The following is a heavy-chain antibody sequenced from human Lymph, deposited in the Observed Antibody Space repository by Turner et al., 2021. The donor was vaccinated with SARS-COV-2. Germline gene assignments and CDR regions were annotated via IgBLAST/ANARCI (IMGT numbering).Heavy chain of an antibody. Sequence: QVHLVESGGGVVQPGRSLRLSCAASGFTFNNYPMHWVRQAPGKGLEWVAVISYDGSNKYYADSVKGRFTISRDNSKNTLYLQMNSLRAEDTAVYYCARDSSGSGTLDYWGQGTLVTVSS. CDR1: GFTFNNYP. CDR2: ISYDGSNK. J-gene: IGHJ4*02. V-gene: IGHV3-30-3*01. D-gene: IGHD3-10*01. CDR3: ARDSSGSGTLDY.